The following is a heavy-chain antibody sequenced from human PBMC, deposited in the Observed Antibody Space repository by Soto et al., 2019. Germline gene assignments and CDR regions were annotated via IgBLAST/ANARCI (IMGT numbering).Heavy chain of an antibody. CDR1: GFSFSNYW. CDR3: AKDGNPLGYSFYYFDY. D-gene: IGHD5-18*01. CDR2: IKEDGSQI. Sequence: EVQLVESGGGLVQPGESLRLSCAASGFSFSNYWMNWVRQAPGKGLEWVANIKEDGSQIYYVDSVKGRFTISRDNAKNSMYLQMNSLRAEDTAVYYCAKDGNPLGYSFYYFDYWGQGTLVTVSS. J-gene: IGHJ4*02. V-gene: IGHV3-7*03.